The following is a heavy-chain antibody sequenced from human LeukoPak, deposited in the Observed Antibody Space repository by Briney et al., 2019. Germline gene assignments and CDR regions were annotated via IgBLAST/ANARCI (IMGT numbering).Heavy chain of an antibody. Sequence: GGSLRLSCAASGFTFSSYGMHWVRQAPGKGLEWVAVIWYDGSNKYYADSVKGRFTISRDNSKNTLYLQMNGLRAEDTAVYYCARDYDSSGYYCAVGYWGQGTLVTVSS. CDR3: ARDYDSSGYYCAVGY. CDR1: GFTFSSYG. CDR2: IWYDGSNK. J-gene: IGHJ4*02. D-gene: IGHD3-22*01. V-gene: IGHV3-33*01.